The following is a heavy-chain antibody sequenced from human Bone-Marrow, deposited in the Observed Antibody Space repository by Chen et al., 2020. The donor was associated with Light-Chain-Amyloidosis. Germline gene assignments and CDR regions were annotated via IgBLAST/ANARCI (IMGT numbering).Heavy chain of an antibody. D-gene: IGHD6-13*01. J-gene: IGHJ4*02. CDR1: GYTFTGYY. CDR3: ARVAAAAGHFDY. Sequence: QVQLVQSGAEVKKPGASVKVSCKASGYTFTGYYMHWVRQAPGQGLEWMGWINPNSGGTNYAQKCQGKVTMTRDTSISTAYMELSRLRSDDTAVYYCARVAAAAGHFDYWGQGTLVTVSS. V-gene: IGHV1-2*02. CDR2: INPNSGGT.